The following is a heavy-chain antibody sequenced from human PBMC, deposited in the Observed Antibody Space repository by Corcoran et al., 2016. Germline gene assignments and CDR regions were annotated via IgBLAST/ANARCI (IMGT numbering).Heavy chain of an antibody. CDR1: GFTVSSNY. D-gene: IGHD6-19*01. V-gene: IGHV3-53*01. CDR3: ARGSSGRGYYFDY. Sequence: EVQLVESGGGLIQPGGSLRLSCAASGFTVSSNYMSWVRQAPGKGLEWVSVIYSGGSTYYADSVKGRFTISRDNSKKTLYLQMNSLRAEETAVYYCARGSSGRGYYFDYWGQGTLVTVSS. J-gene: IGHJ4*02. CDR2: IYSGGST.